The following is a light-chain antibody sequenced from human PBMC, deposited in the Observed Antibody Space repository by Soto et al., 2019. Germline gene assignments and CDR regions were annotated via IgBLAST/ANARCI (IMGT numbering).Light chain of an antibody. Sequence: EILLTQSPGTLSLSPGERATLSCGASQSVSSSYLAWYQQKPGQAPRLLIYGASSRATGIPDRFSGSGSGTDFTLTISRLEPEDFAVYYCQQYGSSPPYTFGQGTKLEIK. CDR3: QQYGSSPPYT. CDR2: GAS. J-gene: IGKJ2*01. CDR1: QSVSSSY. V-gene: IGKV3-20*01.